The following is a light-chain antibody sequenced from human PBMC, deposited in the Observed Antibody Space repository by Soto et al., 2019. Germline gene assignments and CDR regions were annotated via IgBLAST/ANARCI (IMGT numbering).Light chain of an antibody. J-gene: IGKJ1*01. Sequence: VVMTRSPGTLSVSPGERATLSCRASQNIYSNVAWYQQRPGQAPRLLIYRASTRATGIPARFSGSGSGTEFTLTISSMQSEDFTVDTCLQYHILWAFGQGTKVDIK. CDR3: LQYHILWA. V-gene: IGKV3-15*01. CDR2: RAS. CDR1: QNIYSN.